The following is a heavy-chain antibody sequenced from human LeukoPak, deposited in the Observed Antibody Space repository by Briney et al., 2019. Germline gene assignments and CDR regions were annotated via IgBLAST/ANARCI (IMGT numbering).Heavy chain of an antibody. V-gene: IGHV4-59*01. Sequence: SETLSLTCTVSGGSISSYYWSWTRQPPGKGLEWIGYIYYSGSTNYNPSLKSRVHISVDTSKNQFSLKLSSVTAADTAVYYCARAVHGSGSYDQYTGGWYYFDYWGQGTLVTVSS. J-gene: IGHJ4*02. CDR1: GGSISSYY. D-gene: IGHD3-10*01. CDR3: ARAVHGSGSYDQYTGGWYYFDY. CDR2: IYYSGST.